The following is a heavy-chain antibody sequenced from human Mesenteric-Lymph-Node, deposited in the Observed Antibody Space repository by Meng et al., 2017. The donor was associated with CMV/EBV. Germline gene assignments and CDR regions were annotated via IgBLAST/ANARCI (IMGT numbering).Heavy chain of an antibody. CDR3: ASLGYCSGDDCYSVA. J-gene: IGHJ5*02. Sequence: SGGCISSRNWWSWVRQPPGKGLEWIGEIFHSGSTSYNPSLKSRVTISVDKSRNQFSLKLNSVTAADTAMYYCASLGYCSGDDCYSVAWGQGILVTVSS. CDR1: GGCISSRNW. CDR2: IFHSGST. V-gene: IGHV4-4*02. D-gene: IGHD2-15*01.